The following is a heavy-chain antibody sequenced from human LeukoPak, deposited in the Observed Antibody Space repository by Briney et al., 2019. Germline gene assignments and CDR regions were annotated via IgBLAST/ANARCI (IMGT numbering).Heavy chain of an antibody. J-gene: IGHJ4*02. V-gene: IGHV4-59*01. CDR2: IYYSGST. D-gene: IGHD6-13*01. Sequence: SETLSLTCTVSGGSISSYYWSWIRQPPGKGLEWIGYIYYSGSTNYNPSLKSRVTISVDTSKNQFSLKLSSVTAADTAVYYCARDSAAAGTGFDYWGQGTLVTVSS. CDR3: ARDSAAAGTGFDY. CDR1: GGSISSYY.